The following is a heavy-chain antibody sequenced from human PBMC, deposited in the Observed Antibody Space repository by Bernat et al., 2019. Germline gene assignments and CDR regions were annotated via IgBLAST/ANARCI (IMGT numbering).Heavy chain of an antibody. CDR1: GFTFSSYA. CDR2: ISAGGSST. D-gene: IGHD3-22*01. CDR3: TKNRGTSSGSSDY. Sequence: EVQLLESGGGFVQPGGSLRLSCTASGFTFSSYAMSWVRQAPGKGLEWFSIISAGGSSTFYSDSVKGRFTISRDHSKNTLYLQMNSLRAGDTAVYYCTKNRGTSSGSSDYWGQGSLVTVSS. V-gene: IGHV3-23*01. J-gene: IGHJ4*02.